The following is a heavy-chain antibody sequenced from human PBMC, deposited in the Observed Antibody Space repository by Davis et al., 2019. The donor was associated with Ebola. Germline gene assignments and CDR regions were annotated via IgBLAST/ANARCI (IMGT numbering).Heavy chain of an antibody. CDR3: ARDHYYYDSSGYPYYYYGMDV. J-gene: IGHJ6*02. CDR2: IYYSGST. Sequence: SETLSLTCTVSDGSISSGSYYWSWIRQPPGKGLEWIGYIYYSGSTYYNPSLKSRVTISVDTSKNQFSLKLSSVTAADTAVYYCARDHYYYDSSGYPYYYYGMDVWGQGTTVTVSS. CDR1: DGSISSGSYY. V-gene: IGHV4-31*03. D-gene: IGHD3-22*01.